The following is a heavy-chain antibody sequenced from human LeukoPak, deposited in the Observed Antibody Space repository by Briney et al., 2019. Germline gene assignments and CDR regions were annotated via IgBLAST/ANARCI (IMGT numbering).Heavy chain of an antibody. CDR3: ARSSDYFTYFGL. V-gene: IGHV3-11*04. CDR1: GFTLSDYY. CDR2: MSSTANTI. Sequence: PGGSLRLSCAASGFTLSDYYMSWVRQTPGKGQEWISYMSSTANTIYYGASVKGGFTVSRDSAKNSLFLQMDSLRAEDTGVYFCARSSDYFTYFGLWGRGALVTVSS. J-gene: IGHJ2*01. D-gene: IGHD2/OR15-2a*01.